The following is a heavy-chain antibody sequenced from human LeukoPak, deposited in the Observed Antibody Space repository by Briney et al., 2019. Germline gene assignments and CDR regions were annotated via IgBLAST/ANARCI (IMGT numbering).Heavy chain of an antibody. CDR2: ISSSSSYI. Sequence: GGSLRLSCAASGFTFSSYSMNWVRQAPGKGLEWVSSISSSSSYIYYADSVKGRFTISRDNAKNSLYLQMNSLRAEDTAVYYCAKDGVDSSGYSDYYYYYMDVWGKGTTVTVSS. V-gene: IGHV3-21*01. CDR3: AKDGVDSSGYSDYYYYYMDV. D-gene: IGHD3-22*01. J-gene: IGHJ6*03. CDR1: GFTFSSYS.